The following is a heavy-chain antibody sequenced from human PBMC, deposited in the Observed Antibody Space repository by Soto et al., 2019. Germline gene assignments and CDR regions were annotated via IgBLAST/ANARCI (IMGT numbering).Heavy chain of an antibody. Sequence: ASVKVSCKASGGTFSSYAISWVRQAPGQGLEWMGGIIPIFGTANYAQKFQGRVTITADESTSTAYMELSSLRSEDTAVYYCARDRGSLLPYCSGGSCPHPFDYWGQGTLATVSS. V-gene: IGHV1-69*13. J-gene: IGHJ4*02. D-gene: IGHD2-15*01. CDR2: IIPIFGTA. CDR1: GGTFSSYA. CDR3: ARDRGSLLPYCSGGSCPHPFDY.